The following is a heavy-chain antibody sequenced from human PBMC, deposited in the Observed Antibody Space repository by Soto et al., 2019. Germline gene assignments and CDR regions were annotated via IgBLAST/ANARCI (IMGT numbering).Heavy chain of an antibody. D-gene: IGHD5-18*01. CDR1: GGSVSSGSYY. CDR3: AREDRIQTYDY. V-gene: IGHV4-61*01. J-gene: IGHJ4*02. Sequence: PSETLSLTCTVSGGSVSSGSYYWSWIRPPPGKGLEWIGYNYYSGRTNYNPSLKSRVTITVDTSKNQFSLKMSSVTAADTAVYYCAREDRIQTYDYWGQGTVVTVSS. CDR2: NYYSGRT.